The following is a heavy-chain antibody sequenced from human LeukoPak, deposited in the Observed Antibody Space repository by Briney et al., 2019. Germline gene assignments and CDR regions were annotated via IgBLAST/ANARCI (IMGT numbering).Heavy chain of an antibody. CDR2: IYYSGST. D-gene: IGHD6-6*01. CDR3: ARQSIAARSYYYYMDV. V-gene: IGHV4-39*01. CDR1: GGSISSTSYF. Sequence: SETLSLTCTVSGGSISSTSYFWGWIRQPPGKGLEWIGSIYYSGSTNYNPSLKSPVTMSVDTPKNQFSLKLTSVTAADTAVYYCARQSIAARSYYYYMDVWGKGTTVTVSS. J-gene: IGHJ6*03.